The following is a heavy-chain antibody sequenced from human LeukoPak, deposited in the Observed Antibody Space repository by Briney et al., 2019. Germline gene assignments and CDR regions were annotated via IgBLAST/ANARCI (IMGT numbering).Heavy chain of an antibody. D-gene: IGHD1-26*01. CDR3: ARDSGRFVGYYFDY. CDR1: GYTFTGYY. Sequence: ASVKVSCKASGYTFTGYYMHWVRQAPGQGLEWMGWINPNSGGTNYAQKFQGRVTMTRDMSTSTVYMELSSLRSEDTAVYYCARDSGRFVGYYFDYWGQGTLVTVSS. CDR2: INPNSGGT. J-gene: IGHJ4*02. V-gene: IGHV1-2*02.